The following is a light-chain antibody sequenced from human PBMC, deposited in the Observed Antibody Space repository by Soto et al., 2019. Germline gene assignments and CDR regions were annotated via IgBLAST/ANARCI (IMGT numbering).Light chain of an antibody. J-gene: IGLJ1*01. Sequence: QSVLAQPPSASGAPGQSVTISCTGTSREVGGYNFVSWYQQHPGKAPKLMIYDVTKRPSGVPDRFSGSKSGNTASLTVSGLQAEDEADYYCSSYAGTHIVFGTGTKVTVL. CDR2: DVT. CDR1: SREVGGYNF. CDR3: SSYAGTHIV. V-gene: IGLV2-8*01.